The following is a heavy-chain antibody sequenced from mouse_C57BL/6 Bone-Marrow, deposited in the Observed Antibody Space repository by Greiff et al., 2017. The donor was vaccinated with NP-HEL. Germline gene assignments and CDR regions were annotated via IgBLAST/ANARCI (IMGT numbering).Heavy chain of an antibody. Sequence: VQLQQPGAELVMPGASVKLSCKASGYTFTSYWMHWVKQRPGQGLEWIGEIDPSDSYTNYNQKFKGKSTLTAAKSSSTAYMQLSSLTSEDSAVYYCARLDYDVRAMDYWGQGTSVTVSS. CDR3: ARLDYDVRAMDY. J-gene: IGHJ4*01. CDR1: GYTFTSYW. D-gene: IGHD2-4*01. V-gene: IGHV1-69*01. CDR2: IDPSDSYT.